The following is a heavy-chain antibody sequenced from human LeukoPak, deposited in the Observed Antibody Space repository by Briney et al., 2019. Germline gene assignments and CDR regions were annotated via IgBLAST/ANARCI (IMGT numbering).Heavy chain of an antibody. CDR1: GYTFTSYG. CDR2: ISAYNGNT. D-gene: IGHD3-3*01. V-gene: IGHV1-18*01. CDR3: ARDAPQYYDLWSGAPYYYGMDV. J-gene: IGHJ6*02. Sequence: ASVKVSCKASGYTFTSYGISWVRQAPGQGLEWMGWISAYNGNTNYAQKLQGRVTMTTDTSTSTAYMELRSLRSDDTAVYYCARDAPQYYDLWSGAPYYYGMDVWGQGTTVTVSS.